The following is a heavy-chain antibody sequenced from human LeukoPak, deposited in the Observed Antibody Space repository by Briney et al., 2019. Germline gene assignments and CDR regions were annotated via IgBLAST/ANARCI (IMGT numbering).Heavy chain of an antibody. V-gene: IGHV1-46*01. D-gene: IGHD6-13*01. J-gene: IGHJ6*02. CDR2: INPSGGSA. Sequence: AASVKVSCKASGYTFTTYYIHWVRQAPGQGLEWMGIINPSGGSATYAQKFQGRVTMTSDTSTSTVYMELGSLRSEDTAVFYCARDRAPVAAAGGRSYGVDVWGQGTTVTVSS. CDR3: ARDRAPVAAAGGRSYGVDV. CDR1: GYTFTTYY.